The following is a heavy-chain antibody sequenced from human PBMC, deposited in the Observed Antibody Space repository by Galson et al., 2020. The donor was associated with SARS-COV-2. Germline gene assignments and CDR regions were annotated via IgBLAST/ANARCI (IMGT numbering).Heavy chain of an antibody. J-gene: IGHJ4*02. CDR3: AGYFDILTGYFDY. CDR1: GFNFKTYA. V-gene: IGHV3-23*01. Sequence: GESLKISCAASGFNFKTYAMSWVRQAPGKGLEWVSGISASGDRTFYADSLKGRCTISRDNSKNTVYLQMNSLRAEDTAVYYCAGYFDILTGYFDYWGQGNLVSVSS. D-gene: IGHD3-9*01. CDR2: ISASGDRT.